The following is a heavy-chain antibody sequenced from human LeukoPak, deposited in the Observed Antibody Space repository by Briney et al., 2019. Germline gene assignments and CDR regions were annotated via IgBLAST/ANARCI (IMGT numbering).Heavy chain of an antibody. Sequence: SETLSLTCAVYGGSSSGYYWSWIRQPAGKGLEWIGRIYTSGSTNYNPSLKSRVTMSVDTSKNQFSLKLSSVTAADTAVYYCAREGDWELLAAFDIWGQGTMVTVSS. CDR3: AREGDWELLAAFDI. D-gene: IGHD1-26*01. CDR2: IYTSGST. J-gene: IGHJ3*02. CDR1: GGSSSGYY. V-gene: IGHV4-4*07.